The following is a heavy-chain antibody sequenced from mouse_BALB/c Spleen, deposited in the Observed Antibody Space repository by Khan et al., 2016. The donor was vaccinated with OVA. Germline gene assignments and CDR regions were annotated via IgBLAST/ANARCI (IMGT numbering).Heavy chain of an antibody. CDR3: ARSYYYGSSTWFAY. D-gene: IGHD1-1*01. CDR1: GYTFSSYW. Sequence: QMQLKQSGAELVKPGASVKLSCKASGYTFSSYWMHWVKQRPGQGLEWIGEIDPSDSHTNYNQKFKGKATLNVDKSSSTAYMHLSSLTSEDSAVYYCARSYYYGSSTWFAYWGQGTLVTLSA. CDR2: IDPSDSHT. J-gene: IGHJ3*01. V-gene: IGHV1-69*02.